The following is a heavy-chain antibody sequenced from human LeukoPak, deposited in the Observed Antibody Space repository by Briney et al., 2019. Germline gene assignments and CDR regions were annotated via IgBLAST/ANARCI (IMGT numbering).Heavy chain of an antibody. CDR1: GYTLTELS. Sequence: ASAKVSCKVSGYTLTELSMHWVPHAPGKGLEWMGGFDPEDGETIYAHKFQGRVSMSEDTSTDTAYMEPSSLRSEDTAVYYCATAAKLLWLLNTTLFDYWGQGTLVTVSS. D-gene: IGHD5-24*01. V-gene: IGHV1-24*01. J-gene: IGHJ4*02. CDR3: ATAAKLLWLLNTTLFDY. CDR2: FDPEDGET.